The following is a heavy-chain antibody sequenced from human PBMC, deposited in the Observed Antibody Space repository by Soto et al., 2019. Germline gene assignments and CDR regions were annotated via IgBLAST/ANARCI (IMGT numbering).Heavy chain of an antibody. CDR2: IYSGGST. CDR1: GFSVNSNY. Sequence: EVQLVESGGGLIQPGGSLRLSCAASGFSVNSNYMTWVRQAPGKGLEWVSVIYSGGSTYYADSVKGRFTISRDNSKNTLALQMNSLSAENTAVYYCARVRRYRTSWLDPWGQGTMVIVSS. CDR3: ARVRRYRTSWLDP. D-gene: IGHD1-1*01. V-gene: IGHV3-53*01. J-gene: IGHJ5*02.